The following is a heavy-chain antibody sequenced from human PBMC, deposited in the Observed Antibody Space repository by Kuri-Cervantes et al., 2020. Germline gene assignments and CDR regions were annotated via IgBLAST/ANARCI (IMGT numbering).Heavy chain of an antibody. J-gene: IGHJ5*02. D-gene: IGHD2-2*01. CDR3: ARDRSSQLLRNWFDP. V-gene: IGHV1-18*01. CDR1: GYTFTSYG. Sequence: ASVKVSCKASGYTFTSYGISWVRQAPGQGLEWMGWISAYNGNTNYAQKLQGRVAMTADTSTSTAYMELSRLRSDDTAVYYCARDRSSQLLRNWFDPWGQGTLVTVSS. CDR2: ISAYNGNT.